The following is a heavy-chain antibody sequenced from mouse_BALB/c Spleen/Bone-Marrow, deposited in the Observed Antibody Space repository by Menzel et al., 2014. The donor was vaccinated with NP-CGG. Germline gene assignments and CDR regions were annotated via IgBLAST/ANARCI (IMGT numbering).Heavy chain of an antibody. CDR1: GYTFTSSW. D-gene: IGHD1-2*01. V-gene: IGHV1S130*01. Sequence: QVQLKQSGSVLVRPGASVKLSCKAPGYTFTSSWMHWAKQRPGQGLEWIGEIHPNSGNTNYNEKFKGKATLTVDTSSSTAYVDLSSLTSEDSAVYYCARGATALDYWGQGTTLTVSS. CDR3: ARGATALDY. J-gene: IGHJ2*01. CDR2: IHPNSGNT.